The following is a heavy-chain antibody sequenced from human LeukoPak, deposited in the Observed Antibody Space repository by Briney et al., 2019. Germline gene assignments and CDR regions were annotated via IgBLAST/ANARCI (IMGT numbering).Heavy chain of an antibody. Sequence: GASVTVSCKASDYTFTSYGISWVRQAPGQGLEWMGRIIPILYISNYAQKFQGRVTITADKSTSTAYMELSSLRSEDTAVYYCARGDSNGFFDYWGQGTLVTVSS. CDR3: ARGDSNGFFDY. CDR1: DYTFTSYG. V-gene: IGHV1-69*04. D-gene: IGHD6-19*01. CDR2: IIPILYIS. J-gene: IGHJ4*02.